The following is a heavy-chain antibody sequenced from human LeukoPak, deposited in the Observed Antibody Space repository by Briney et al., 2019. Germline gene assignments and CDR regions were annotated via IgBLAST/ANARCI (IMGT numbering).Heavy chain of an antibody. D-gene: IGHD6-13*01. V-gene: IGHV4-61*09. CDR1: GGSISSNNYY. Sequence: PSETLSLTCTVSGGSISSNNYYWNWIRQPAGKGLEWIGHIYTSGSTSGSTNYNPSLKSRVTISVDTSKNQFSLKLSSVTAADTAVYYCARGSGSSSWPYYYYYGMDVWGQGTTVTVSS. J-gene: IGHJ6*02. CDR2: IYT. CDR3: ARGSGSSSWPYYYYYGMDV.